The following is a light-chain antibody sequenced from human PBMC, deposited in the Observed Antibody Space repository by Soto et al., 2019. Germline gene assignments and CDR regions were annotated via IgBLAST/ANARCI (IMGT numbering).Light chain of an antibody. V-gene: IGKV1-5*01. CDR1: QSISSY. CDR3: QQYNSQPVT. J-gene: IGKJ4*01. Sequence: DIQMTQSPSSLSASVGDRVTITCRASQSISSYLNWYQQKPGKAPKLLIYDASSLESGVPSRFSGSGSGTEFTLTISSLQPDDFAAYYCQQYNSQPVTFGGGTTVDTK. CDR2: DAS.